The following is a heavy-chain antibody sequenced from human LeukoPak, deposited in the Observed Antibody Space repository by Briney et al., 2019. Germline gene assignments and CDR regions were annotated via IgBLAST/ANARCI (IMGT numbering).Heavy chain of an antibody. CDR2: MNPNSGNT. Sequence: ASVKVSCKASGYTFTSYDINWVRQATGQGLEWMGWMNPNSGNTGYAQKFQGRVTITRNTSISTAYMELSSLRSEDTAVYYCAKVPRPLLWQLLYYFDYWGQGTLVTVSS. CDR3: AKVPRPLLWQLLYYFDY. J-gene: IGHJ4*02. D-gene: IGHD2-21*01. CDR1: GYTFTSYD. V-gene: IGHV1-8*03.